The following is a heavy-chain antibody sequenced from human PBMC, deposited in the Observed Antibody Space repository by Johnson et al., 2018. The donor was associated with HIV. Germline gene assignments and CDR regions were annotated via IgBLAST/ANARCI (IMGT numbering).Heavy chain of an antibody. CDR2: ISYDGSNK. Sequence: QVQLVESGGGVAQPGRSLRLSCAASGFTFSSYGMHWVRQAPGKGLEWVAVISYDGSNKYYADSVKGRFTISRDNSKNTLYLQMNSLRAEDTAVYYCAKFVGAGSYDAFDIWGQGTMVTVSS. V-gene: IGHV3-30*18. CDR3: AKFVGAGSYDAFDI. CDR1: GFTFSSYG. J-gene: IGHJ3*02. D-gene: IGHD1-26*01.